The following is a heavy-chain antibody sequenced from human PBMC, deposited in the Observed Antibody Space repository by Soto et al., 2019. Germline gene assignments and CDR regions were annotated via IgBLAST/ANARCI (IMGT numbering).Heavy chain of an antibody. CDR1: GFTFSSYS. D-gene: IGHD3-3*01. Sequence: PGGSLRLSCAASGFTFSSYSMNWVRQAPGKGLEWVSSISSSSSYIYYADSVKGRFTISRDNAKNSLYLQMNSLRAEDTAVYYCARDGITIFGVVILDYFDYWGQGTLVPVSS. CDR2: ISSSSSYI. J-gene: IGHJ4*02. CDR3: ARDGITIFGVVILDYFDY. V-gene: IGHV3-21*01.